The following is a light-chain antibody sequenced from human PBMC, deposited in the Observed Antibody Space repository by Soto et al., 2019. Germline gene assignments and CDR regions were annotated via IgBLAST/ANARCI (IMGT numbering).Light chain of an antibody. CDR1: QVISSY. Sequence: DIQLTQAPSFLSASAGDRVTITCRASQVISSYLAWYQQKPGRAPKLLIYAAYTLQSGVHSRFSGSGSGTEFTLTITSLQPEDFATYYCKQLNSFPITFGQGTRLEIK. CDR2: AAY. J-gene: IGKJ5*01. CDR3: KQLNSFPIT. V-gene: IGKV1-9*01.